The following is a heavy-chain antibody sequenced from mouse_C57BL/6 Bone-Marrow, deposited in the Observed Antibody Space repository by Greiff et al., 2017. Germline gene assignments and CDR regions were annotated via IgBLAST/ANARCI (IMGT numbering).Heavy chain of an antibody. V-gene: IGHV1-64*01. D-gene: IGHD1-1*01. CDR3: ARRGYGSLWFAY. J-gene: IGHJ3*01. Sequence: QVQLQQPGAELVKPGASVKLSCKASGYTFTSYWMHWVKQRPGQGLEWIGMIHPNSGSTNYNEKFKSKAILTVDKSSSTAYMQLSSLTSEDSAVYYCARRGYGSLWFAYWGQGTLVTVSA. CDR1: GYTFTSYW. CDR2: IHPNSGST.